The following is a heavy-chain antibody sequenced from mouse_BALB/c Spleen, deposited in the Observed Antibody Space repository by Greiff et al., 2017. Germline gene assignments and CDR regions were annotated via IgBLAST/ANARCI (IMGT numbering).Heavy chain of an antibody. J-gene: IGHJ4*01. CDR1: GFTFSSYG. V-gene: IGHV5-6-3*01. Sequence: EVQRVESGGGLVQPGGSLKLSCAASGFTFSSYGMSWVRQTPDKRLELVATINSNGGSTYYPDSVKGRFTIARDNAKNTLYLQMSRLKSEDTAMYYCARARVLYAMDYWGQGTSVTVSS. D-gene: IGHD2-14*01. CDR3: ARARVLYAMDY. CDR2: INSNGGST.